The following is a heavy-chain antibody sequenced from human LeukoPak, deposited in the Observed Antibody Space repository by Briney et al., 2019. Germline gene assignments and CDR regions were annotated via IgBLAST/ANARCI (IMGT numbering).Heavy chain of an antibody. Sequence: ASVKVSCKASGYTFTSYDINWVRQATGQGLEWMGWMNPNSGNTGYAQKFQGRVTMTRNTSISTAYMELSSLRSEDTAVYYCARGRYCSSNSCYTGLMDVWGKGTTVTVSS. CDR3: ARGRYCSSNSCYTGLMDV. CDR2: MNPNSGNT. V-gene: IGHV1-8*01. CDR1: GYTFTSYD. J-gene: IGHJ6*04. D-gene: IGHD2-2*02.